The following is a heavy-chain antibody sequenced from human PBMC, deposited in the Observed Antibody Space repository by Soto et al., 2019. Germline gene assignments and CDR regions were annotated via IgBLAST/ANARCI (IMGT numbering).Heavy chain of an antibody. Sequence: QAGGSLRLSCAASGFTLRNFVMHWVRQAPGKGLEWVAVISYAGNNIYYADSVKGRFTISRDNSGNTLYLEMSSLRGEDTAVYYCAKDQSSIFRSGCGMDVWGQGTTVTVSS. CDR1: GFTLRNFV. J-gene: IGHJ6*02. D-gene: IGHD3-3*01. CDR3: AKDQSSIFRSGCGMDV. V-gene: IGHV3-30*18. CDR2: ISYAGNNI.